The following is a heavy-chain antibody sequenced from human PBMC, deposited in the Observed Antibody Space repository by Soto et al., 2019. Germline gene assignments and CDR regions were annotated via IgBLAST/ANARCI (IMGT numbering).Heavy chain of an antibody. CDR3: ARDYAVVGAWKEGEIRYCSGGSCSADY. D-gene: IGHD2-15*01. J-gene: IGHJ4*02. V-gene: IGHV1-18*01. Sequence: ASVKVSCKASGYTFTSYGISWVRQAPGQGLEWMGWISAYNGNTNYAQKLQGRVTMTTDTSTSTAYMELRSLRSDDTAVYYCARDYAVVGAWKEGEIRYCSGGSCSADYWGQGTLVTVS. CDR1: GYTFTSYG. CDR2: ISAYNGNT.